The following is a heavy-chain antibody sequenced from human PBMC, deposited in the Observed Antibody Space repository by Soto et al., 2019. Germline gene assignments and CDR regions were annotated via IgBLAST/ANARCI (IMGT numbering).Heavy chain of an antibody. CDR1: GFNFNNQA. D-gene: IGHD2-21*02. Sequence: GGSLRLSCTASGFNFNNQAMSWIRQAPGKGLEWVSTISGSGATSLYADSVKGRFTIFKDSSQAYLDLKSLRVEDSATYYCAKTETMVVVTVQPRWFDSWGRGXLVTVSS. V-gene: IGHV3-23*01. J-gene: IGHJ5*01. CDR3: AKTETMVVVTVQPRWFDS. CDR2: ISGSGATS.